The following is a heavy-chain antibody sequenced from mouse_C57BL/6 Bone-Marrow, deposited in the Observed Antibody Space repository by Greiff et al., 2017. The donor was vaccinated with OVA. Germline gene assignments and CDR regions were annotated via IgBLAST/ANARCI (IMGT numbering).Heavy chain of an antibody. V-gene: IGHV1-22*01. CDR1: GYTFTDYN. D-gene: IGHD1-1*01. J-gene: IGHJ2*01. Sequence: VQLQQSGPELVKPGASVKMSCKASGYTFTDYNMHWVKQSHGKSLEWIGYINPNNGGTSYNQKFKGKANLTVNKSSSIAYMELRSLTSEDSAVYYCARSGVYYGSPFDYWGQGTTLTVSS. CDR3: ARSGVYYGSPFDY. CDR2: INPNNGGT.